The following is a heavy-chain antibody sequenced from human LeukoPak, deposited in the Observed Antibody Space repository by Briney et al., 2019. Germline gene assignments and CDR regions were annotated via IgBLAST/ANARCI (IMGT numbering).Heavy chain of an antibody. CDR2: FDPEDGET. J-gene: IGHJ3*02. V-gene: IGHV1-24*01. D-gene: IGHD3-3*01. CDR3: ARDYYDFWSGYYPHDAFDI. CDR1: GYTLTELS. Sequence: ASVKVSCKVSGYTLTELSMHWVRQAPGKGLEWMGGFDPEDGETIYAQKFQGRVTITRGTSASTAYMELSSLRSEDTAVYYCARDYYDFWSGYYPHDAFDIWGQGTMVTVSS.